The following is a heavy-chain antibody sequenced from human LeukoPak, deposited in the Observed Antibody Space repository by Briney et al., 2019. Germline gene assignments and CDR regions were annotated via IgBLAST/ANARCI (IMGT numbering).Heavy chain of an antibody. Sequence: NAGESLKISCQGFAYSFSTYWIAWVRQLPGKGLEWMGRVYPGDSDITYSPAFQGQVTVSADRSTNTAYLQLNSLKASDTAMYYCARQRDYGDDIYSRYFDYWGRGVLVTVSS. D-gene: IGHD4-17*01. V-gene: IGHV5-51*01. CDR1: AYSFSTYW. CDR3: ARQRDYGDDIYSRYFDY. J-gene: IGHJ4*02. CDR2: VYPGDSDI.